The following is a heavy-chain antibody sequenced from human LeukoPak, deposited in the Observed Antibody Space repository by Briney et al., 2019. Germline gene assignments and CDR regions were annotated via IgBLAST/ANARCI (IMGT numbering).Heavy chain of an antibody. V-gene: IGHV3-33*01. J-gene: IGHJ4*02. Sequence: GGSLRLSCAASGFTFSSYGMHWVRQAPGKGLEWVAVIWYDGSNKYYADSVKGRFTISRDNSKNTLYLQMNSLRAEDTAVYYCARDAPRPYFDYWGQGTLVTVSS. CDR3: ARDAPRPYFDY. CDR1: GFTFSSYG. CDR2: IWYDGSNK.